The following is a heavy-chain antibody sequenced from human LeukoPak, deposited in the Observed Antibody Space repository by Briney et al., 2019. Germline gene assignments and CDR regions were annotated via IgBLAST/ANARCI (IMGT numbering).Heavy chain of an antibody. D-gene: IGHD3-22*01. CDR3: AGGPPEDTSSGY. Sequence: GASVKDSCKASGYSFTTYDINWVRQAPGQGLEWMGWMRPKKSDTGYARKFQDRVTLTWNISTDTAYMELNSLTAEDTAVYFCAGGPPEDTSSGYWGQGTLVTVSS. V-gene: IGHV1-8*01. J-gene: IGHJ4*02. CDR2: MRPKKSDT. CDR1: GYSFTTYD.